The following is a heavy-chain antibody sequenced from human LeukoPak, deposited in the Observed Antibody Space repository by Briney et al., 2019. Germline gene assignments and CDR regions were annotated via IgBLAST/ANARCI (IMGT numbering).Heavy chain of an antibody. CDR3: ATKRAVRGDY. D-gene: IGHD3-10*01. V-gene: IGHV3-48*03. Sequence: GGSLRLSCAASGFTFSSFEMNWVRQAPGKGLEWISYISSSATTIYYADSVKGRFTISRDNAKNSLYLQMNSLRAEDTAIYYCATKRAVRGDYWGQETLVTVSS. J-gene: IGHJ4*02. CDR1: GFTFSSFE. CDR2: ISSSATTI.